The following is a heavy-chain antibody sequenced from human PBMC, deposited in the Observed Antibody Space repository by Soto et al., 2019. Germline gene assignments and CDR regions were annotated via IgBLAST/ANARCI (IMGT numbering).Heavy chain of an antibody. CDR2: ISGSGNTI. CDR1: GFTFSDYY. D-gene: IGHD3-9*01. J-gene: IGHJ4*02. CDR3: ARDRPERSRLRSFDWLSKGLFEY. V-gene: IGHV3-11*01. Sequence: PGGSLRLSCAASGFTFSDYYMSWIRQAPGKGLEWVSYISGSGNTIYYADSVKGRLTISRDNAKNSLYLQLNSLRAEDTAVYYCARDRPERSRLRSFDWLSKGLFEYWGRGTLVTVSS.